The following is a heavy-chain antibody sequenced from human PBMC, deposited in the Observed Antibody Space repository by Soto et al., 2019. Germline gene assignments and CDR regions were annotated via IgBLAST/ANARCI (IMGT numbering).Heavy chain of an antibody. CDR2: IDPSDSYT. J-gene: IGHJ3*02. Sequence: GESLKISCQGSGYSFTSYWISWVRQMPGKGLEWMGRIDPSDSYTNYSPSFQGHVTISADKSISTAYLQWSSLKASDTAMYYCARGYCSGGSCYNDAFDIWGQGTMVTVSS. CDR3: ARGYCSGGSCYNDAFDI. CDR1: GYSFTSYW. V-gene: IGHV5-10-1*01. D-gene: IGHD2-15*01.